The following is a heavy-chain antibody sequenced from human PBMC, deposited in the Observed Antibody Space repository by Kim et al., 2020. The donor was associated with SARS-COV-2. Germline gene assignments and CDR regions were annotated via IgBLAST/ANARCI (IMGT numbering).Heavy chain of an antibody. D-gene: IGHD3-22*01. J-gene: IGHJ4*01. Sequence: SETLSLTCAVSGNSMSSFCWSWIRQSPGKGLEWIGNVLYSGNTNYNPSLKSRVTISVDTSKNQFSLKLTSVTAADTAVYYCARGWAYDSSGHFPFDYWG. CDR3: ARGWAYDSSGHFPFDY. CDR2: VLYSGNT. CDR1: GNSMSSFC. V-gene: IGHV4-59*01.